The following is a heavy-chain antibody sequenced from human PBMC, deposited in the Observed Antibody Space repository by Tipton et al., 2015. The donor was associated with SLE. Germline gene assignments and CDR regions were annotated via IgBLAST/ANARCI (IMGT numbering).Heavy chain of an antibody. CDR2: ISYSGNT. Sequence: LRLSCAATGFTFSRYWMSWVRQHPGKGLEWIGYISYSGNTYYNPSLKSRVTISVDTSKNELSLRLTSMTAADTAVYYCAREDLSAYSRYYYYYMDVWGKGTTVTVSS. D-gene: IGHD2-15*01. CDR1: GFTFSRYW. CDR3: AREDLSAYSRYYYYYMDV. J-gene: IGHJ6*03. V-gene: IGHV4-31*02.